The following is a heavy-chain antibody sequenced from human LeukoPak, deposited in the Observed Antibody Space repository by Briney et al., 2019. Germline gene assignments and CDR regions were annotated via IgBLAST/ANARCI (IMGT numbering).Heavy chain of an antibody. CDR1: GGTFSSYA. J-gene: IGHJ5*02. V-gene: IGHV1-69*04. D-gene: IGHD3-9*01. CDR3: AREARLAGNWFDP. CDR2: IIPILGIA. Sequence: GASVKVSCKASGGTFSSYAISWVRQAPGQGLEWMGRIIPILGIANYAQKFQGRVTITADKSTSTAYMELSSLRSEDTAVYYCAREARLAGNWFDPWGQGTLVTVSS.